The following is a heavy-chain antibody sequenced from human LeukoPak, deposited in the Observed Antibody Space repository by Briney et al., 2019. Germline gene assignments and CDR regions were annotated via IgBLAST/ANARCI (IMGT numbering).Heavy chain of an antibody. J-gene: IGHJ4*02. CDR2: ITGSGGST. CDR1: GFTFSSYV. V-gene: IGHV3-23*01. Sequence: PGGSLTLSCAASGFTFSSYVMSWVRQAPGKGLEWVSTITGSGGSTYYADSVKGRFTISRDNAKNSLYLQMNSLRAEDTAVYYCARRGPVNSYSSSWLFDYWGQGTLVTVSS. D-gene: IGHD6-13*01. CDR3: ARRGPVNSYSSSWLFDY.